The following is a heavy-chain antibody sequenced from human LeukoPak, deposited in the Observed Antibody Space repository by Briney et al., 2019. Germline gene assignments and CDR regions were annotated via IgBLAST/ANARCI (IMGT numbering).Heavy chain of an antibody. J-gene: IGHJ6*04. CDR2: IFPGGSI. CDR1: GDSITNDIW. CDR3: AKAAAFNLDV. Sequence: SGTLSLTCAVSGDSITNDIWWTWVRQPPGKGLEWIGGIFPGGSINYSPSLKGRVTISLDKSKNHFSLRLSSVTAADTAVYYCAKAAAFNLDVWGKGTTVTVSS. V-gene: IGHV4-4*02.